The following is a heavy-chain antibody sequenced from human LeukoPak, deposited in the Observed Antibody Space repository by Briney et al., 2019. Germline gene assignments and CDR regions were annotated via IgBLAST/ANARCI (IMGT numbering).Heavy chain of an antibody. CDR1: GGSISSGGYY. CDR3: ARLVATISDYFDY. CDR2: IYYSGST. V-gene: IGHV4-31*03. J-gene: IGHJ4*02. D-gene: IGHD5-12*01. Sequence: SETLSLTCTVSGGSISSGGYYWSWIRQHPGKGLEWIGYIYYSGSTYYNPSLKSRVTISVDTSKNQFSLKLSSVTAADTAVYYCARLVATISDYFDYWGQGTLVTVSS.